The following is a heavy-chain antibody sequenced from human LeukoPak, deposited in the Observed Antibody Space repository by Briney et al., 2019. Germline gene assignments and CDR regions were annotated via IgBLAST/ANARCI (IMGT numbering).Heavy chain of an antibody. CDR3: ARGLTTVTNFDY. D-gene: IGHD4-17*01. V-gene: IGHV3-30*04. CDR1: RFTFSSYA. CDR2: ISYDGSNK. Sequence: GGSLRLSCAASRFTFSSYAMPWVRQAPGKGLEWVAVISYDGSNKYYADSVKGRFTISRDNSKNTLYLQMNSLRAEDTAVYYCARGLTTVTNFDYWGQRTLVTVSS. J-gene: IGHJ4*02.